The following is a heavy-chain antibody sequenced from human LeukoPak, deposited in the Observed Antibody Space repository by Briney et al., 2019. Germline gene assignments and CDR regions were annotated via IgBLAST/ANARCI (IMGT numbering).Heavy chain of an antibody. J-gene: IGHJ3*01. Sequence: SETLSLTCNVSGVSVSDGRYYWTWIRQHPGKGLEWIGYKYYSGSAKYNPSLKSRLTISIDTSKNQFSLQLSSVTAAYTATYYCATPYCSSISCLDVFNVWGPGTRVTVSS. D-gene: IGHD2-2*01. CDR3: ATPYCSSISCLDVFNV. V-gene: IGHV4-31*03. CDR1: GVSVSDGRYY. CDR2: KYYSGSA.